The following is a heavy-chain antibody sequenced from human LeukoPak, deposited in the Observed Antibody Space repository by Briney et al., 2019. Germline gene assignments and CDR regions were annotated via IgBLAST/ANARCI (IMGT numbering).Heavy chain of an antibody. Sequence: ASVKVSCKASGGTFSSYAISWVRQAPGQGLEWMGWISAYNGNTNYAQKLQGRVTMTTDTSTSTAYMELRSLRSDDTAVYYCARDYGGYEVWDYWGQGTLVTVSS. CDR3: ARDYGGYEVWDY. V-gene: IGHV1-18*01. J-gene: IGHJ4*02. D-gene: IGHD4-17*01. CDR2: ISAYNGNT. CDR1: GGTFSSYA.